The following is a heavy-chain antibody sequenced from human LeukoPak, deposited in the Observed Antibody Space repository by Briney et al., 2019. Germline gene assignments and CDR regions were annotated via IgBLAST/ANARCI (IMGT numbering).Heavy chain of an antibody. CDR3: ARDRDFWSGSDAFDI. Sequence: GGSLRLSCAASGFTFSSYAMSWVRQAPGKRLEWVSAISGSGGSTYYADSVKGRFTISRDNSKNTLYLQMNSLRVEDTAVYYCARDRDFWSGSDAFDIWGQGTMVTVSS. V-gene: IGHV3-23*01. D-gene: IGHD3-3*01. J-gene: IGHJ3*02. CDR2: ISGSGGST. CDR1: GFTFSSYA.